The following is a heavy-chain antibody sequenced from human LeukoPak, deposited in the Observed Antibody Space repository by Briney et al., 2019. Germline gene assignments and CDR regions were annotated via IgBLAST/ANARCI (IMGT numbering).Heavy chain of an antibody. V-gene: IGHV3-7*03. CDR1: GFTFSSYW. CDR2: IKQDGSEK. Sequence: GGSLRLSCAASGFTFSSYWMSWVRQAPGKGLEWVANIKQDGSEKYYVDSVKGRFTISRDNAKNSLYLPMNSLRAEDTAVYYCAREVEEWFGEPSFDYWGQGTLVTVSS. D-gene: IGHD3-10*01. J-gene: IGHJ4*02. CDR3: AREVEEWFGEPSFDY.